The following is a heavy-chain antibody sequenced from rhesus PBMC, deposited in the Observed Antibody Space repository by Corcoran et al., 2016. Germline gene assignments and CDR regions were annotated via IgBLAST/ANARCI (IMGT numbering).Heavy chain of an antibody. CDR1: GCSISGYY. J-gene: IGHJ4*01. V-gene: IGHV4-127*01. CDR2: IGGISGST. Sequence: QVQLQESGPGVVKPSETLSLTCAVSGCSISGYYLWSWIRQPPGKGLEWFGYIGGISGSTNNNPSLKNRVTITKETSKNQFSLKLSSVTAAASAVYYCARNRYYDSGYYFDYGGQGVLVTVSS. D-gene: IGHD3-28*01. CDR3: ARNRYYDSGYYFDY.